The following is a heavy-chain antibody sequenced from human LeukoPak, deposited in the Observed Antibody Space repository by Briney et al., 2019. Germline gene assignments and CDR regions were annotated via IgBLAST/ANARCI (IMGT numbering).Heavy chain of an antibody. J-gene: IGHJ4*02. Sequence: SETLSLTCAVYGGSFSGYYWSWIRQPPGKGLEWIGEINHSGSTNYNPSLKSRVTISVDTSKNQFSLKLSSVTAADTAVYYCASGMYSSGRGPFLYYWGQGTLVTVSS. V-gene: IGHV4-34*01. D-gene: IGHD6-19*01. CDR2: INHSGST. CDR3: ASGMYSSGRGPFLYY. CDR1: GGSFSGYY.